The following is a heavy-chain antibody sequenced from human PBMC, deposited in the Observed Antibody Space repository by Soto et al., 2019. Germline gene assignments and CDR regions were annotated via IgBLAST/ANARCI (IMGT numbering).Heavy chain of an antibody. CDR1: GGSFSSYA. CDR2: INPIFGTP. CDR3: AREGRHFDY. V-gene: IGHV1-69*01. J-gene: IGHJ4*02. Sequence: QLQLVQSGAEVQRPGSSVKVSCKASGGSFSSYAISWVRQAPGQGLEWMGGINPIFGTPHYAQKFQGRVTITADEVTSTAYMELTRLSSDDTAVYFCAREGRHFDYWGLGTLVTVSS.